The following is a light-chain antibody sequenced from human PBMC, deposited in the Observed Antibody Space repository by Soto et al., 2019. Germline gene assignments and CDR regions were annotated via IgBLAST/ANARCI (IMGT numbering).Light chain of an antibody. J-gene: IGKJ4*01. CDR1: QSVSSY. Sequence: EIVLTQSPATLSLYPGERATLSCRASQSVSSYLAWYQQKPGQAPRLLIYDASNRATGIPARLSGSVSGTDFTLTISSLEPEGFAVYYCQQRSNWLTFGGGTKVEI. V-gene: IGKV3-11*01. CDR3: QQRSNWLT. CDR2: DAS.